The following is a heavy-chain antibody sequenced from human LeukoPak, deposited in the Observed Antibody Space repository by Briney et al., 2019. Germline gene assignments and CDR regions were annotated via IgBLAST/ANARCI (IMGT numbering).Heavy chain of an antibody. CDR1: GGSFSGYY. CDR2: INHSGST. V-gene: IGHV4-34*01. J-gene: IGHJ5*02. Sequence: SETLSLTCAVYGGSFSGYYWSWIRQPPGKGLEWIGEINHSGSTNYNPSLKSRVTISVDTSKNQFSLKLSSVTAADTAVYYCARAVGYYGSGSYLWGQGTLVTVSS. CDR3: ARAVGYYGSGSYL. D-gene: IGHD3-10*01.